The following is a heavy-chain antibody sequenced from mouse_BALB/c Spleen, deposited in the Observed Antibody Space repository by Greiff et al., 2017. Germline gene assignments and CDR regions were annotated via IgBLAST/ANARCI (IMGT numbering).Heavy chain of an antibody. CDR2: INSDGGST. D-gene: IGHD2-12*01. CDR3: ARHEGTYDGSAMDY. J-gene: IGHJ4*01. Sequence: EVKLMESGGGLVQPGESLKLSCESNEYEFPSHDMSWVRKTPEKRLELVAAINSDGGSTYYPDTMERRFIISRDNTKKTLYLQMSSLRSEDTALYYSARHEGTYDGSAMDYWGQGTSVTVSS. V-gene: IGHV5-2*01. CDR1: EYEFPSHD.